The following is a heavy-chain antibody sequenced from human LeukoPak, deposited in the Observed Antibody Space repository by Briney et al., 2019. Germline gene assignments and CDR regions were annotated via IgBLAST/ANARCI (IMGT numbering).Heavy chain of an antibody. Sequence: ASVKVSCKASGHTFTGYYMHWVRQAPGQGLEWMGWINPNSGGTNYAQKFQGWVTMTRDTSISTAYMELSRLRSDDTAVYYCARGDTAMAPRVDYWGQGTLVTVSS. CDR3: ARGDTAMAPRVDY. J-gene: IGHJ4*02. V-gene: IGHV1-2*04. CDR1: GHTFTGYY. D-gene: IGHD5-18*01. CDR2: INPNSGGT.